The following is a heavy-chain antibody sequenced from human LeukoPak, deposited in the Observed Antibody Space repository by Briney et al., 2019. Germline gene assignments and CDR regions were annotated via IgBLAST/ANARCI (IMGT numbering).Heavy chain of an antibody. D-gene: IGHD1-14*01. CDR1: GYTFTNYG. Sequence: ASVKVSCKASGYTFTNYGISWVRQAPGQGLEWMGWINPNNGDTNYGQNFQGRVTMTRDTSIRTANMELSGLRSDDTAVYYCARATVTALDYWGQGTRVTVSS. J-gene: IGHJ4*02. V-gene: IGHV1-2*02. CDR2: INPNNGDT. CDR3: ARATVTALDY.